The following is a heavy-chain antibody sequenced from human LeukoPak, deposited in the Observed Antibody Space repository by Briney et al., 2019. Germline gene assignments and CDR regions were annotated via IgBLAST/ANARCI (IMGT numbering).Heavy chain of an antibody. CDR2: ISWNSGSI. CDR3: AKAGKVGPSDNWFDP. Sequence: PGRSLRLSCAASGFTFDDYAMHWVRQAPGKGLEWVSGISWNSGSIGYADSVKGRFTISRDNAKNSLYLQMNSLRAEDTALYYCAKAGKVGPSDNWFDPWGQGTLVTVSS. J-gene: IGHJ5*02. CDR1: GFTFDDYA. V-gene: IGHV3-9*01. D-gene: IGHD1-26*01.